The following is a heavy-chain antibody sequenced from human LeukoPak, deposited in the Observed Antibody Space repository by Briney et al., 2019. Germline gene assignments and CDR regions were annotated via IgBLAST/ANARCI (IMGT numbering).Heavy chain of an antibody. CDR3: AGPKYYFDY. CDR1: GGSFSGYY. V-gene: IGHV4-34*01. J-gene: IGHJ4*02. Sequence: SETLSLTCAVYGGSFSGYYWSWIRQPPGKGLEWIGEVNHSGSTNYNPSLKSRVTISVDMSKNQFSLKLSSVTAADTAVYYCAGPKYYFDYWGQGTLVTVSS. CDR2: VNHSGST.